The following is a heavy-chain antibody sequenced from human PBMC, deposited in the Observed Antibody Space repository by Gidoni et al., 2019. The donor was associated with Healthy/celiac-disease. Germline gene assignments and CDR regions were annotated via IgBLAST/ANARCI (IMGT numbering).Heavy chain of an antibody. CDR1: GFTVSSNY. CDR3: ARDTPDLVDTASV. D-gene: IGHD5-18*01. J-gene: IGHJ4*02. V-gene: IGHV3-53*01. CDR2: IYSGGST. Sequence: EVQLVESGGGLIQPGGSLRLSCAASGFTVSSNYMSWVRQAPGKGLAWVSVIYSGGSTYYADSVKGRFTSSRDNSKNTLYLQMNSLRAEDTAVYYCARDTPDLVDTASVWGQGTLVTVSS.